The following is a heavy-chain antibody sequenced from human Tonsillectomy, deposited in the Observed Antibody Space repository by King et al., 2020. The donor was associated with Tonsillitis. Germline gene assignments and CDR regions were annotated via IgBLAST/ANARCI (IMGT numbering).Heavy chain of an antibody. V-gene: IGHV3-11*06. CDR1: GFTFSDYY. D-gene: IGHD3-9*01. J-gene: IGHJ4*02. CDR3: ARGPDVVTGPRQYHFDY. Sequence: VQLVESGGGLVKPGGTLRLSCAASGFTFSDYYMSWIRQAPGKGLEWVSYISFSSKYTNYADSVKGRFTISRDNAKNSLYLQMNSLRADDTAVYYCARGPDVVTGPRQYHFDYWGLGTLVTVSS. CDR2: ISFSSKYT.